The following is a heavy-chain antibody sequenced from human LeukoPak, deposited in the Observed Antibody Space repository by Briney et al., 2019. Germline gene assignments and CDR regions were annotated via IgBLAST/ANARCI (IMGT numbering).Heavy chain of an antibody. D-gene: IGHD3-10*01. V-gene: IGHV4-4*02. CDR2: IYHSGST. Sequence: PSETLSLTCAVSGGSISSSNWWSWVRQPPGKGLEWIGEIYHSGSTNYNPSLKSRVTISVDKSKNQFSLKLSSVTAADTAVYYCARRSGGLLWFGELLYLNTFDYWGQGTLVTVSS. CDR3: ARRSGGLLWFGELLYLNTFDY. CDR1: GGSISSSNW. J-gene: IGHJ4*02.